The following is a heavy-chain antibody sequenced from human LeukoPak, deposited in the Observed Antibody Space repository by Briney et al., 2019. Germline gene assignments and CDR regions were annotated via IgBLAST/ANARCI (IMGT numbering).Heavy chain of an antibody. D-gene: IGHD2-15*01. V-gene: IGHV1-18*01. CDR1: GYTFTTYD. CDR2: ISAYNGNT. CDR3: ARGGGSHSKGLDY. Sequence: GSSVKVSCKASGYTFTTYDISWVRQAPGQGLEGMGWISAYNGNTNYAQKLQGRVTVTTDTFTSTAYMELRSLRSDDTAVYYCARGGGSHSKGLDYWGQGTLVTVSS. J-gene: IGHJ4*02.